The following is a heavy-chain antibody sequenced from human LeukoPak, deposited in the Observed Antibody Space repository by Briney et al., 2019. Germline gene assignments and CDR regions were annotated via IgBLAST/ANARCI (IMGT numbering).Heavy chain of an antibody. J-gene: IGHJ4*02. D-gene: IGHD3-9*01. Sequence: PSETLSLTCTVSGGSISSSNYYWVWIRQPPGKGLEWVGSIYYSGSTYYNPSLKSRVTISVDTSKNQFSLKPSSVTAADTAVYYCALRYFDRDYWGQGTLVTVSS. CDR3: ALRYFDRDY. V-gene: IGHV4-39*01. CDR2: IYYSGST. CDR1: GGSISSSNYY.